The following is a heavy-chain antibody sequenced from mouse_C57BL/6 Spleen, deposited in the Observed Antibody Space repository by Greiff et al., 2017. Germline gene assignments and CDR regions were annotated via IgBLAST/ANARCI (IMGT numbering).Heavy chain of an antibody. D-gene: IGHD1-1*01. CDR1: GYAFSSSW. CDR3: ARTGVVADYFDY. V-gene: IGHV1-82*01. J-gene: IGHJ2*01. Sequence: QVQLQQSGPELVKPGASVKISCKASGYAFSSSWMNWVKQRPGKGLEWIGRIYPGDGDTTYNGKFKGKATLTADKSSSTAYMQLSSLTSEDSAVYFCARTGVVADYFDYWGQGTTLTVSS. CDR2: IYPGDGDT.